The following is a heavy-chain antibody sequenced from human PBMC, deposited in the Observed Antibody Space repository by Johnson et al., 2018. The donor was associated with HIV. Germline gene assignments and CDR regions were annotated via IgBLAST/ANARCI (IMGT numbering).Heavy chain of an antibody. Sequence: VQLVESGGGLVQPGGSLTLSCAASGFTFNNYWMSWVRQAPGKGLEWVANIHQDGSEKVYVDSVKGRFTLSRDNSKNTLYLQMDSLRPEDTAVYYCAREIQYFTAFDIWGQGTMVTVSS. D-gene: IGHD3-9*01. CDR2: IHQDGSEK. CDR1: GFTFNNYW. J-gene: IGHJ3*02. V-gene: IGHV3-7*01. CDR3: AREIQYFTAFDI.